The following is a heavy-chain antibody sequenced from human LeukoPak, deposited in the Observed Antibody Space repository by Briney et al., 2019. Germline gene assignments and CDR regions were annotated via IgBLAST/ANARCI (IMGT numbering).Heavy chain of an antibody. CDR1: GAFLSSYY. J-gene: IGHJ6*02. CDR2: IYYSGVT. CDR3: ARREGSHYSVDI. V-gene: IGHV4-59*08. Sequence: SETLSLNCTVSGAFLSSYYWSWIRLPPGKGLEWIGSIYYSGVTNFNPSLKRRVAMSVDTSRNLFSLKLSSVTAADTAVYYCARREGSHYSVDIWGQGTTVTVSS. D-gene: IGHD5-12*01.